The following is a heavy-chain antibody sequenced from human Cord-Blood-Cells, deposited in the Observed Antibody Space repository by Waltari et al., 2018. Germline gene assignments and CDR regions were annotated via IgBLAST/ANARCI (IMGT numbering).Heavy chain of an antibody. V-gene: IGHV1-2*06. J-gene: IGHJ5*02. CDR3: ARGGYSGYDNWFDP. D-gene: IGHD5-12*01. CDR1: GYTFTGYY. CDR2: INPNSGDT. Sequence: QVQLVQSGAEVKKPGASVKVSCKASGYTFTGYYMPWVRQAPGQGLEWMGRINPNSGDTNYAQKFQGRVTMTRDTSISTAYMELSRLRSDDTAVYYCARGGYSGYDNWFDPWGQGTLVTVSS.